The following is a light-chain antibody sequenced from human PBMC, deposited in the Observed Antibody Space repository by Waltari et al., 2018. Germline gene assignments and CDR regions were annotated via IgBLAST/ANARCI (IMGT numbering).Light chain of an antibody. V-gene: IGKV1-5*03. J-gene: IGKJ2*01. CDR1: QSIGEW. CDR2: KAS. CDR3: QQYNSYSPYT. Sequence: DNQMTQSPSTLSASVGERASITSRASQSIGEWLAWFQQKPGKAPKVVIFKASTLETGVPSRFSGSGSGTEFTLTISSLQPDDFATYYCQQYNSYSPYTFGQGTKLEIK.